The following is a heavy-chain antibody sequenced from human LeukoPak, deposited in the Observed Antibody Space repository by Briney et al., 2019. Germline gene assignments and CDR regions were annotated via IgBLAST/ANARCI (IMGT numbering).Heavy chain of an antibody. CDR1: GFTFCDYY. D-gene: IGHD6-19*01. CDR3: ARPRSSGWYGEYYYYMDV. V-gene: IGHV3-11*04. J-gene: IGHJ6*03. CDR2: ISRSGSTI. Sequence: GGSLRLSCAASGFTFCDYYMSWIRQAPGKGLEWVSYISRSGSTIYYVDPVKGRFTISRDNAKNSLYLKMNSLRAEDTAVYYCARPRSSGWYGEYYYYMDVWGKGTTVTVSS.